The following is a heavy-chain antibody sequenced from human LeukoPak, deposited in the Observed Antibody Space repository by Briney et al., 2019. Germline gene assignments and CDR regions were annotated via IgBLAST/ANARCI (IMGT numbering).Heavy chain of an antibody. CDR3: AKDYYDSSGYDY. D-gene: IGHD3-22*01. J-gene: IGHJ4*02. V-gene: IGHV3-23*01. Sequence: HPGGSLRLSCAASGFTVSSNYMSWVRQAPGKGLEWVSAISGSGGSTYYADSVKGRFTISRDNSKNTLYLQMNSLRAEDTAVYYCAKDYYDSSGYDYWGQGTLVTVSS. CDR1: GFTVSSNY. CDR2: ISGSGGST.